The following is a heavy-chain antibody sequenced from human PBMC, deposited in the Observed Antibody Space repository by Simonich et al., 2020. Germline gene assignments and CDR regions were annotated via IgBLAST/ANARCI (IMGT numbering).Heavy chain of an antibody. V-gene: IGHV3-21*01. J-gene: IGHJ4*02. Sequence: EVQLVESGGGLVKPGGSLRLSCAASGFTFSSYSMNWVRQAPGKGLEWAPTISSSSSYINYADSVKGRFTISRDNAKNSLYLQMNSLRAEDTAVYYCARDAAGDYWGQGTLVTVSS. CDR3: ARDAAGDY. D-gene: IGHD6-13*01. CDR1: GFTFSSYS. CDR2: ISSSSSYI.